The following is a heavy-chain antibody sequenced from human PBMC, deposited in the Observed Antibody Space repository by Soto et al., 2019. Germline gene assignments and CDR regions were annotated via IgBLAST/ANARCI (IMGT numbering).Heavy chain of an antibody. V-gene: IGHV3-30-3*01. CDR1: GFTFSSYA. Sequence: GGSLRLSCAASGFTFSSYAMHWVRQAPGKELEWVSVISYSGSNKYYADSVKGRFTISSDNSGNTLFLEMYSLRAEDTAVYYCARYIPGVRYYGMDVWGQGTTVTVSS. CDR3: ARYIPGVRYYGMDV. D-gene: IGHD2-2*01. J-gene: IGHJ6*02. CDR2: ISYSGSNK.